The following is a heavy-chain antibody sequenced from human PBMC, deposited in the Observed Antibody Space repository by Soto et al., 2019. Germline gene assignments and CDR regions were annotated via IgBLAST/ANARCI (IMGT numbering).Heavy chain of an antibody. CDR3: ARLVATIGRGWFDP. CDR2: MNPNSGNT. CDR1: GYTFTSYD. J-gene: IGHJ5*02. Sequence: ASVKVSCKASGYTFTSYDINWVRQATGQGLEWMGWMNPNSGNTGYAQKFQGRVTMTRNTSISTAYMELSSLRSEDTAVYYCARLVATIGRGWFDPWGQGTLVTVSS. V-gene: IGHV1-8*01. D-gene: IGHD5-12*01.